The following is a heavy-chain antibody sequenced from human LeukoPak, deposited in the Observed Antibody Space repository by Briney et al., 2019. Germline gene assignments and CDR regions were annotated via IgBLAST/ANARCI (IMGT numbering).Heavy chain of an antibody. Sequence: SVKVSCKASGGTFSSYAISWVRQAPGQGLEWMGGIIPIFGAANYAQKFQGRVTITTDESTSTAYMELSSLRSEDTAVYYCARGGGYGDLRLDPWGQGTLVTVSS. CDR1: GGTFSSYA. J-gene: IGHJ5*02. CDR2: IIPIFGAA. V-gene: IGHV1-69*05. CDR3: ARGGGYGDLRLDP. D-gene: IGHD4-17*01.